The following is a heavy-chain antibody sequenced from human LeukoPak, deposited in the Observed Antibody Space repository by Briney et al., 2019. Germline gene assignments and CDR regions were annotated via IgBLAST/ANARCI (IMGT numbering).Heavy chain of an antibody. J-gene: IGHJ3*02. Sequence: PSETLSLTCAVYGGSFSDNYWSWIRQPPGKGLEWIAEINHSGSTNYSPSLRSRVTISVDTSKNQFSLNLRSVTAADTAVYYCASPTTVTTSAYRAFDIWGQGTMVTVSA. D-gene: IGHD4-17*01. CDR2: INHSGST. CDR1: GGSFSDNY. V-gene: IGHV4-34*01. CDR3: ASPTTVTTSAYRAFDI.